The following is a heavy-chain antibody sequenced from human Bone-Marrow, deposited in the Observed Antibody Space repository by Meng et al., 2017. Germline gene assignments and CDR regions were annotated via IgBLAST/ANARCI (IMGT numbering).Heavy chain of an antibody. CDR2: IYYSGST. CDR3: ARDSPYSSSWYWQRWGDAFAI. CDR1: GGSISSYY. V-gene: IGHV4-59*01. D-gene: IGHD6-13*01. Sequence: GSLRLSCTVSGGSISSYYWSWIRQPPGKGLEWIGYIYYSGSTNYNPSLKSRVTISVDTSKNQFSLKLSSVTAADTAVYYCARDSPYSSSWYWQRWGDAFAIWGQGKKV. J-gene: IGHJ3*02.